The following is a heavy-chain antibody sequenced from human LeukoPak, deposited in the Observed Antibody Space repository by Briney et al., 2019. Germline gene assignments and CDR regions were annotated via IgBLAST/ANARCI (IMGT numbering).Heavy chain of an antibody. V-gene: IGHV4-59*08. CDR1: GGSISTYY. D-gene: IGHD3-22*01. J-gene: IGHJ5*02. CDR3: ARLNRPYYYDSSGYYEIWFDP. Sequence: SETLSLTCTVSGGSISTYYWTWIRQPPGKGLEWIAYIIYSGRADYNPSLKSRVTISVDTSKNQFSLKLSSVTAADTAVYYCARLNRPYYYDSSGYYEIWFDPWGQGTLVTVSS. CDR2: IIYSGRA.